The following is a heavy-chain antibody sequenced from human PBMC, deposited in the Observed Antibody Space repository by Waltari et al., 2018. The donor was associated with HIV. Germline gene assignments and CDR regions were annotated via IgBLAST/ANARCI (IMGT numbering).Heavy chain of an antibody. V-gene: IGHV3-21*01. D-gene: IGHD2-15*01. CDR1: VFTFRSER. J-gene: IGHJ4*02. Sequence: EVQLVESGGGMVKPGGSLSLSCAASVFTFRSERMNWVRQAPGKGLEWVSFISSSSSYIYYGDSVKGRFTISRDNAKNSLFLQMNSLRVEDTAVYYCARSPGIAATNLIDYWGQGTLVTVSS. CDR3: ARSPGIAATNLIDY. CDR2: ISSSSSYI.